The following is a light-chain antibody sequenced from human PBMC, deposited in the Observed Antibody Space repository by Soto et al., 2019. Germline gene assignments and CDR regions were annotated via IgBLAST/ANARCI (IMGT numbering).Light chain of an antibody. CDR3: SSYAGSNNLL. CDR2: EVT. J-gene: IGLJ2*01. Sequence: QSVLTQPPSASGSPGQSVTISCIGTSNDVGGYNYVSWYEQHPGKAPKLLIYEVTQRPSGVPDRFSGSKSGNTASLTVSGLQAEDEADYYCSSYAGSNNLLFGGGTKVTVL. CDR1: SNDVGGYNY. V-gene: IGLV2-8*01.